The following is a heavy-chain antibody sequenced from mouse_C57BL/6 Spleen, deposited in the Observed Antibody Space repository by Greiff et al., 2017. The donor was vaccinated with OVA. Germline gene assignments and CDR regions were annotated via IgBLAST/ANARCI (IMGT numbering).Heavy chain of an antibody. CDR1: GYTFTSYW. CDR3: AAGAAFTTTY. D-gene: IGHD1-1*01. Sequence: VQLQQPGAELVKPGASVKLSCKASGYTFTSYWMQWVKQRPGQGLEWIGEIDPFDSYTNYNQKFKGKATLTVDTSSSTAYMQLSSLTSEDSAVYYCAAGAAFTTTYWGQGTTLTVSS. V-gene: IGHV1-50*01. J-gene: IGHJ2*01. CDR2: IDPFDSYT.